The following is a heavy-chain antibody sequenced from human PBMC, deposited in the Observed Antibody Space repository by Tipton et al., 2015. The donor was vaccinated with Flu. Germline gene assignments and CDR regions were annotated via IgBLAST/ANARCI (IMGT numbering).Heavy chain of an antibody. D-gene: IGHD2-2*01. Sequence: QLVQSGAEVRKPGASVKVSCKASGYTFTTYGISWVRQAPGQGLEWMGWISGNNDYTRYAEKLQGRVSMTTDTSTSTVYMELRSLRSDDTAVYYCARDMPQGVVVIPPAKRFDHWGQGTLVTVSS. CDR1: GYTFTTYG. J-gene: IGHJ4*02. V-gene: IGHV1-18*01. CDR3: ARDMPQGVVVIPPAKRFDH. CDR2: ISGNNDYT.